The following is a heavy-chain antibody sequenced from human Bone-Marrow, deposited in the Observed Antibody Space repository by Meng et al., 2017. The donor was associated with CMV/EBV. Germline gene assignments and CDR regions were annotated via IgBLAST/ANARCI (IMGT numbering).Heavy chain of an antibody. J-gene: IGHJ3*02. CDR3: TKDGGYSRSNNWYAAFDI. CDR1: GFTFISYA. V-gene: IGHV3-23*01. CDR2: IDGSGRRT. Sequence: GGSLRLSCAASGFTFISYAMTWVRQAPGKGLEWVASIDGSGRRTYYADSVKGRFTISRDNSKNTLSLQMNSLRAEDTAVYYCTKDGGYSRSNNWYAAFDIWGQGTRVTVSS. D-gene: IGHD2-2*01.